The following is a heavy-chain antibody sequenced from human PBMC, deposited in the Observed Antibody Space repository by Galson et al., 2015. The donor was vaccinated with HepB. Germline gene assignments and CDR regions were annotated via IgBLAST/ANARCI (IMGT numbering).Heavy chain of an antibody. Sequence: TLSLTCTVSGGSISSGGYYWSWIRQHPGKGLEWIGYIYYSGNTYYNPSLLSRVTISVDTSKNQFSLRLSSVTAADTAVYYCARAISIAAAISRFDPWGQGTLVTVSS. J-gene: IGHJ5*02. CDR3: ARAISIAAAISRFDP. CDR1: GGSISSGGYY. CDR2: IYYSGNT. D-gene: IGHD6-25*01. V-gene: IGHV4-31*03.